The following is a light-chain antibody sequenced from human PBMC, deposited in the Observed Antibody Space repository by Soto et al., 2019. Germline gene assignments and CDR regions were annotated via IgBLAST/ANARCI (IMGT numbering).Light chain of an antibody. V-gene: IGKV3-20*01. Sequence: EIVLTQSPGTLSFSPWEIGTLSCSASQSIVDNYLAWYQQKPGQAPRLLIYGASTRATGIPDRFSGSGSGTDFTLTITRLEPEDFGVYYCQQYSSLPRTFGQGTKVDIK. CDR2: GAS. J-gene: IGKJ1*01. CDR1: QSIVDNY. CDR3: QQYSSLPRT.